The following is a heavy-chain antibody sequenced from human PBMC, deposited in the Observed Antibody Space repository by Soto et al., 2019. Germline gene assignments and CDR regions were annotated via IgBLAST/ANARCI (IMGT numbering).Heavy chain of an antibody. D-gene: IGHD6-6*01. J-gene: IGHJ5*02. CDR2: VYYSGST. CDR3: ARVNAYSSSSFDP. Sequence: QVQLQESGPGLVMPSQTLSLTCTVSGGSISSGDYYWSWIRQPPGKGLEWIGSVYYSGSTYYNPSLTSRVTIAVDTAKSQFAPKLISVTAAGPAVYYCARVNAYSSSSFDPWGQGTLVTVSS. V-gene: IGHV4-30-4*01. CDR1: GGSISSGDYY.